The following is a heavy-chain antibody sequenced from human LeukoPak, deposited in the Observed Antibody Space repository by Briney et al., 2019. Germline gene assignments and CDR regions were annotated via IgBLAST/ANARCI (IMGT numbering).Heavy chain of an antibody. V-gene: IGHV4-34*01. CDR1: GGSFSGYY. CDR3: ARDVAGSNDY. CDR2: INHSGST. J-gene: IGHJ4*02. D-gene: IGHD2-15*01. Sequence: PSETLSLTCAVYGGSFSGYYWSWIRQPPGKGLEWIGEINHSGSTNYNPSLKSRVTMSVDTSKNQFSLKLSSVTAADTAVYYCARDVAGSNDYWGQGTLVTVSS.